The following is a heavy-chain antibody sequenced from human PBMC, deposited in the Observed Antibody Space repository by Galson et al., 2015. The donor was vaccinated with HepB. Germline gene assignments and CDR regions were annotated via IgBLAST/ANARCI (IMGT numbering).Heavy chain of an antibody. J-gene: IGHJ4*02. Sequence: LRLSCAASGFTFSSYGMHWVRQAPGKGLEWVAVISYDGSNKYYADSVKGRFTISRDNSKNTLYLQMNSLRAEDTAVYYCAKDRELDYYDSSGYPPPHYWGQGTLVTVSS. V-gene: IGHV3-30*18. CDR3: AKDRELDYYDSSGYPPPHY. CDR1: GFTFSSYG. CDR2: ISYDGSNK. D-gene: IGHD3-22*01.